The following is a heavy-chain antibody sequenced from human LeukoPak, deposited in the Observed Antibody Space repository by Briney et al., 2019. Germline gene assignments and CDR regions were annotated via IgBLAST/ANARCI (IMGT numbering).Heavy chain of an antibody. V-gene: IGHV3-30*18. D-gene: IGHD3-9*01. CDR3: KKVTGFVWLFPFDS. CDR1: GFTFSSYG. CDR2: ISYEGTNK. Sequence: GGSLRLSCAASGFTFSSYGMHGVRQARGRGLEGVAVISYEGTNKYYADSVKCRFTISRDNSKQKLYLKMNSLRPEDTAVYYCKKVTGFVWLFPFDSWGQGTLVTVSS. J-gene: IGHJ4*02.